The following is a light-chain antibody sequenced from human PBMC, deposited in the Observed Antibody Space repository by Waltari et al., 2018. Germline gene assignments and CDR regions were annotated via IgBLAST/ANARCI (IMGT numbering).Light chain of an antibody. CDR1: QGISSY. V-gene: IGKV1-9*01. CDR3: QQLYSYPLT. CDR2: TTS. J-gene: IGKJ4*01. Sequence: DIQLTQSPSFLSASVGDRVPIPCRASQGISSYLAWYQQKPGKAPNLLIYTTSTLQSGVPSRFSGSGSGTEFTLTISSLQAEDLATYYCQQLYSYPLTFGGGTKVEIK.